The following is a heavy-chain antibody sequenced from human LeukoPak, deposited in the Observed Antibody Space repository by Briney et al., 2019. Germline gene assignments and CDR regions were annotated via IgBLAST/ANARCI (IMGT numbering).Heavy chain of an antibody. CDR2: IYYSGST. CDR1: GGSTSSSGYY. V-gene: IGHV4-39*01. CDR3: ARQIVVVPAANFDY. J-gene: IGHJ4*02. Sequence: SETLSLTCTVSGGSTSSSGYYWGWIRQPPGKGLEWIGSIYYSGSTYYNPSLKSRVTISVDTSKNQFSLKLSSVTAADTAVYYCARQIVVVPAANFDYWGPGTLVTVSS. D-gene: IGHD2-2*01.